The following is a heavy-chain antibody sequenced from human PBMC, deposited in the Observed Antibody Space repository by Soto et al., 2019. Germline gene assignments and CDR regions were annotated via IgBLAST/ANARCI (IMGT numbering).Heavy chain of an antibody. D-gene: IGHD6-19*01. Sequence: SGGSLRLSCAASGFTFSSYAMHWVRQAPGKGLEYVSAISSNGGSTYYANSVKGRFTISRDNSKNTLYLQMGSLRAEDMAVYYCARAVTGYSSGWLSHWGQGTLVTVSS. J-gene: IGHJ4*02. V-gene: IGHV3-64*01. CDR1: GFTFSSYA. CDR2: ISSNGGST. CDR3: ARAVTGYSSGWLSH.